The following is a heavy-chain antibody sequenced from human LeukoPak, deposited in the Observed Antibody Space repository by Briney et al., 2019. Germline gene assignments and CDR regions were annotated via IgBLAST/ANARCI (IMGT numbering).Heavy chain of an antibody. CDR3: ARIWGDGYYFDY. CDR2: IYSGGST. Sequence: GGSLRLSCAASGFTVSSNYMSWVRQAPGKGLEWVSAIYSGGSTYYADSVKGRFTISRDNSKNTLYLQMNSLRAEDTAVYYCARIWGDGYYFDYWGQGTLVTVSS. CDR1: GFTVSSNY. J-gene: IGHJ4*02. D-gene: IGHD5-24*01. V-gene: IGHV3-66*01.